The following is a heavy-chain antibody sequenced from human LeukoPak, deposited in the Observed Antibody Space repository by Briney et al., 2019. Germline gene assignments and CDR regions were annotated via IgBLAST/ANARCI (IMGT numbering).Heavy chain of an antibody. CDR3: AKDGLTIFGLFDP. Sequence: QPGGSLRLSCAASGFTFSSYAMSWVRQAPGKELEWVANIKQEGSEKYYVDSVKGRFTIPSDNAKNSLYLQMTSLRAEATAVYNCAKDGLTIFGLFDPWGQGTLVTVSS. D-gene: IGHD3-3*01. CDR2: IKQEGSEK. J-gene: IGHJ5*02. CDR1: GFTFSSYA. V-gene: IGHV3-7*01.